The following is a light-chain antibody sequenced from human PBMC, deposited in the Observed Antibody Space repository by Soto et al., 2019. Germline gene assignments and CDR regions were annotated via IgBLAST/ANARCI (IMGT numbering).Light chain of an antibody. CDR3: QQYGGSPRT. V-gene: IGKV3-20*01. CDR2: GAS. J-gene: IGKJ1*01. Sequence: EIVLTQSPGTLSLSPGERATLSCRASQSVSNSYLAWYQQKPGQAPRLLIYGASSRATGIPDRFSGSGSGTHFTLNISRLEPEDFAVYYCQQYGGSPRTCGQGTKVDIK. CDR1: QSVSNSY.